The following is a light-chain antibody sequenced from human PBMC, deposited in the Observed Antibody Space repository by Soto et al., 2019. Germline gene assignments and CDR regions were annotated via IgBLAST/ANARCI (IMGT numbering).Light chain of an antibody. Sequence: DIQMTQSPSSLSASVGDRVTITCRASQSIRNFLNWYQQKPGKAPKLLIYAASSLQSGVPSRFSGGGSGTDFTLTISSLQPEDFATYHCQQSDSIPYTFGQGTKVDIK. J-gene: IGKJ2*01. CDR2: AAS. CDR3: QQSDSIPYT. CDR1: QSIRNF. V-gene: IGKV1-39*01.